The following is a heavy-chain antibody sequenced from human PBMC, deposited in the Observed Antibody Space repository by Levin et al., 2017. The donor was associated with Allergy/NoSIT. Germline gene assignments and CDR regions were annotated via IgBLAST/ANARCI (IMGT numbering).Heavy chain of an antibody. V-gene: IGHV3-9*01. D-gene: IGHD6-13*01. CDR1: GFTFDDYG. Sequence: GGSLRLSCADSGFTFDDYGMHWVRQAPGKGLEWVSGISWNSDIIGYADSVKGRFTISRANAKNSLYLQMNSLRAEDTALYYCVKDHSRAAVPAFDIWGQGTMVTVS. CDR2: ISWNSDII. CDR3: VKDHSRAAVPAFDI. J-gene: IGHJ3*02.